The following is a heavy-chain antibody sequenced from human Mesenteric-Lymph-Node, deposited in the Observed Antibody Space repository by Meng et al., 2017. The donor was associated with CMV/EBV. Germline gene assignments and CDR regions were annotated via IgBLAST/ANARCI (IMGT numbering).Heavy chain of an antibody. V-gene: IGHV3-23*01. Sequence: GGSLRLSCTASGFTFSSYVMSWVRQTPGEGLEWVSAISASGGITYYADSVKGRFTISRDNSKNTLYLQMNSLRVEDTAVYYCAKGYEPTGWGQGTLVTVSS. D-gene: IGHD3-10*01. CDR3: AKGYEPTG. J-gene: IGHJ4*02. CDR1: GFTFSSYV. CDR2: ISASGGIT.